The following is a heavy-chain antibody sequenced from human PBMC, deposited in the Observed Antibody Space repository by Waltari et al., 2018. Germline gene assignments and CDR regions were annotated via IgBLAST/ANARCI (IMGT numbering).Heavy chain of an antibody. CDR3: ATRAGYCSSTSCYFGFNY. CDR2: VDPEDGET. V-gene: IGHV1-69-2*01. CDR1: GYTFTDYY. D-gene: IGHD2-2*01. J-gene: IGHJ4*02. Sequence: EVQLVQSGAEVKKPGATVKISCKASGYTFTDYYMHWVQQAPGKGLEWMGRVDPEDGETIYAEKFQGRVTITADTSTDTAYMELSSLRSEDTAVYYCATRAGYCSSTSCYFGFNYWGQGTLVTVSS.